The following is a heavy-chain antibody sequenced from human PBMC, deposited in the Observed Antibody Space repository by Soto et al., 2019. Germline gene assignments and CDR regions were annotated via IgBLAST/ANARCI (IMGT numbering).Heavy chain of an antibody. CDR3: ARVDSSSWYGYYYYYYMDV. D-gene: IGHD6-13*01. J-gene: IGHJ6*03. Sequence: SETLSLTCTVSGGSISSYYWSWIRQPPGKGLEWIGYIYYSGSTNYNPSLKSRVTISVDTSKNQFSLKLSSVTAADTAVYYCARVDSSSWYGYYYYYYMDVWGKGTTVTVSS. V-gene: IGHV4-59*01. CDR1: GGSISSYY. CDR2: IYYSGST.